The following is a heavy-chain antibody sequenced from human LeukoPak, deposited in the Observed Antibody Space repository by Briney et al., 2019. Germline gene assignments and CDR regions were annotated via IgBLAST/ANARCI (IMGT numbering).Heavy chain of an antibody. Sequence: GGSLRLSCAASGFTFSSYAMHWVRQAPGKGLEWVAVISYDGSNKYYADSVKGRFTISRDNSKNTLYLQMNSLRAEDTAVYYCARDRWGTIFGVVDYWGQGTLVTVPS. CDR2: ISYDGSNK. CDR3: ARDRWGTIFGVVDY. J-gene: IGHJ4*02. CDR1: GFTFSSYA. D-gene: IGHD3-3*01. V-gene: IGHV3-30-3*01.